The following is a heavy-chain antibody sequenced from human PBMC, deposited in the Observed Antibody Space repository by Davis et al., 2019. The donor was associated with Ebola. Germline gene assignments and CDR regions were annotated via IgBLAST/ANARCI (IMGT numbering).Heavy chain of an antibody. CDR3: AREAVYGGGPDY. V-gene: IGHV1-8*01. Sequence: AASVKVSCKASGYTFPSYDINWVRQAPGQGLEWMGWMNPNSGNTGYAQKFQGRVTMTRNTSISTAYMELSSLRSEDTAVYYCAREAVYGGGPDYWGQGTLVTVSS. CDR1: GYTFPSYD. D-gene: IGHD4-23*01. CDR2: MNPNSGNT. J-gene: IGHJ4*02.